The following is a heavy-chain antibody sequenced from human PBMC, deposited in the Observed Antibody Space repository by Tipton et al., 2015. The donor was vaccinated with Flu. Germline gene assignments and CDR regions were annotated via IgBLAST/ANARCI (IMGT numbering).Heavy chain of an antibody. V-gene: IGHV3-53*01. CDR2: IYSDGRA. CDR3: TRGQGANP. J-gene: IGHJ5*02. CDR1: GFTVNSNY. Sequence: QLVQSGGDLIQPGGSLRLSCAASGFTVNSNYMCWVRQAPGKGLEWVSVIYSDGRAYYVDSVKGRFTVSRDDSKNMLSLQMDSLRAEDTAVYYCTRGQGANPWGQGTLVTVSS.